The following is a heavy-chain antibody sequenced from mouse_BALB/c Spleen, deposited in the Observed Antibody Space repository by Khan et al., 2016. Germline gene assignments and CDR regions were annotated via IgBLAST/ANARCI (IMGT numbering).Heavy chain of an antibody. CDR2: IYPGDGDT. CDR3: AKLTGTREAMDY. V-gene: IGHV1-80*01. Sequence: QVQLQQSGPSLCLPFSSVKISFKASFYAFSSYWMNWVKQRPGQGLEWIGQIYPGDGDTNYNGKFKGKATLTADKSSSTAYMQLSSLTSEDSAVYFCAKLTGTREAMDYWGQGTSVTVSS. J-gene: IGHJ4*01. D-gene: IGHD4-1*01. CDR1: FYAFSSYW.